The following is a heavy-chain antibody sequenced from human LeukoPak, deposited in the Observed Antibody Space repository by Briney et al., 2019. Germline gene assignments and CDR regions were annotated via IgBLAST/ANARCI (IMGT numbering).Heavy chain of an antibody. J-gene: IGHJ6*02. V-gene: IGHV1-69*04. D-gene: IGHD4-23*01. CDR1: GGTFSSYA. Sequence: ASVKVSCKASGGTFSSYAISLVRQAPGQGLEWMGRIIPILGIANYAQKFQGRVTITADKSTSTAYMELSSLRSEDTAVYYCARDDPHGGNMYRPPSDYYYYGMDVWGQGTTVTVSS. CDR3: ARDDPHGGNMYRPPSDYYYYGMDV. CDR2: IIPILGIA.